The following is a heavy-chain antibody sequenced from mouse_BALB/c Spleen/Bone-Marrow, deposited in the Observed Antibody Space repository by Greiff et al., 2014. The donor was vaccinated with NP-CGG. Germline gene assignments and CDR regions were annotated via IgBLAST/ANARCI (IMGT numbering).Heavy chain of an antibody. CDR2: IRNKAKGYTT. V-gene: IGHV7-3*02. D-gene: IGHD1-1*01. CDR3: ARYFNYGTCDWYFDV. J-gene: IGHJ1*01. CDR1: GFTFTAYY. Sequence: EVMLEESGGGLIQPGGSLRLTCATSGFTFTAYYMSWVRQPPGKALEWLGFIRNKAKGYTTEYSASVKGRFTISRDNSQSIVYLQMNSLRAEDSATYYCARYFNYGTCDWYFDVWGAGTTVTVSS.